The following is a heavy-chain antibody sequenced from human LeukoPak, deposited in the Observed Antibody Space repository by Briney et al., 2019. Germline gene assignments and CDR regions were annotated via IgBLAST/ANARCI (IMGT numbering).Heavy chain of an antibody. CDR2: INPNSGGT. Sequence: GASVKVSCKASGYTFTGYYMHWVRQAPGQGVEWMGWINPNSGGTNYAQKFQGRVTMTRDTSTSTAYMELSRLRSDDTAVYYCARDRYCSSTSCYLRYNWFDPWGQGTLVTVSS. V-gene: IGHV1-2*02. CDR1: GYTFTGYY. J-gene: IGHJ5*02. CDR3: ARDRYCSSTSCYLRYNWFDP. D-gene: IGHD2-2*01.